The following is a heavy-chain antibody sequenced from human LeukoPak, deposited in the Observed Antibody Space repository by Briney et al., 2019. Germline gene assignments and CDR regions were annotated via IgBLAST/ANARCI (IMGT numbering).Heavy chain of an antibody. Sequence: GGSLRLSCAASGFTFSSYSMNWVRQAPGKGLEWVSYISSSSSTIYYADSVKGRFTISRDNAKNSLYLQMNSLRAEDTAVYYCAFGARGFDYWGQGTLVTVSS. CDR3: AFGARGFDY. CDR2: ISSSSSTI. D-gene: IGHD4/OR15-4a*01. J-gene: IGHJ4*02. V-gene: IGHV3-48*04. CDR1: GFTFSSYS.